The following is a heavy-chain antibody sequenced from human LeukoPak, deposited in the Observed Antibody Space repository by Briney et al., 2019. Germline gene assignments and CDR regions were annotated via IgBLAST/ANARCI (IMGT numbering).Heavy chain of an antibody. J-gene: IGHJ4*02. Sequence: VGSLRLSCVSSGFTFSAYSMTWVRQAPGKGLDWVSSISVSGGGTYYADSVRGRFTISRDNSKNTLYLHMNSLRAEDTAVYYCVKDWRDESNCGGDCLQYWGQGTLVTVSS. D-gene: IGHD2-21*02. V-gene: IGHV3-23*01. CDR3: VKDWRDESNCGGDCLQY. CDR2: ISVSGGGT. CDR1: GFTFSAYS.